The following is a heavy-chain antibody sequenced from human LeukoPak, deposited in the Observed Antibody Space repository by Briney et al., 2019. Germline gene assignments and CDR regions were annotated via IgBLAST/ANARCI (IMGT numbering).Heavy chain of an antibody. V-gene: IGHV1-2*02. CDR3: GRTENYGHLYPFYY. Sequence: GASVTVSLKSCGYTFTGYFMHWVRQASGQGLERMGLSNPKSGCSNYAQKFQGRDAMHMETSISTAYMELSRQRSDDVRVCNFGRTENYGHLYPFYYWGQGNLVNVSS. CDR2: SNPKSGCS. J-gene: IGHJ4*01. D-gene: IGHD4-17*01. CDR1: GYTFTGYF.